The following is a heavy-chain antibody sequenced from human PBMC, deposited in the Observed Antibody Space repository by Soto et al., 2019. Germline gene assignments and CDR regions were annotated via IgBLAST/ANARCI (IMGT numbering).Heavy chain of an antibody. CDR1: GFTFSSYG. J-gene: IGHJ6*02. CDR2: IWYDGSNK. CDR3: ARGGGGSSGGMDV. Sequence: QVQLVESGGGVVQPGRSLRRSCAASGFTFSSYGMHWVRQAPGKGLEWVAVIWYDGSNKYYADSVKGRFTISRDNSKNTLYLQMNSLRAEATAVYYCARGGGGSSGGMDVWGQGTTVTVSS. D-gene: IGHD6-6*01. V-gene: IGHV3-33*01.